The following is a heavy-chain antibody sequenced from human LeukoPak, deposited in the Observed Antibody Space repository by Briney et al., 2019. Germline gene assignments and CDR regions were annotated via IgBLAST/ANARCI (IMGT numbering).Heavy chain of an antibody. V-gene: IGHV4-34*01. Sequence: KASETLSLTCAVYGESFSGYYWSWIRQPPGKGLEWIGEINHSGSTNYNPSLKSRVTISVDTSKNQFSLKLSSVTAADTAVYYCARGSPPYDYVWGSYRYYFDYWGQGTLVTVSS. J-gene: IGHJ4*02. CDR1: GESFSGYY. D-gene: IGHD3-16*02. CDR3: ARGSPPYDYVWGSYRYYFDY. CDR2: INHSGST.